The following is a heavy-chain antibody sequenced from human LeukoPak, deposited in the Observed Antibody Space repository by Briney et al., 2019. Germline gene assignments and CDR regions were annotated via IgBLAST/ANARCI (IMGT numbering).Heavy chain of an antibody. J-gene: IGHJ4*02. CDR1: GGSISSGDYY. CDR3: ARGGGRDIVVVPAAISRHYYFDY. D-gene: IGHD2-2*02. CDR2: IYYSGST. Sequence: SETLSLTSTVTGGSISSGDYYWSWIRQPPGKGLEWIGYIYYSGSTYYNPSLKSRVTISVDTSKNQFSLKLSSVTAADTAVYYCARGGGRDIVVVPAAISRHYYFDYWGQGTLVTVSS. V-gene: IGHV4-30-4*08.